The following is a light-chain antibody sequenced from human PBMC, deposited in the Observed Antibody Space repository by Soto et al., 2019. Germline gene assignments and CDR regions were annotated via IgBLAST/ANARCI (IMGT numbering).Light chain of an antibody. Sequence: QSALTQPPSASGSPGQSVTISCTGSSSDIGTYKYVSWYQQHPGKAPKLIIYEVNERPSGVPDRFSGSKSGNTASLTVSGLRAEDEADYYCSSYVTSNNLRVFGTG. J-gene: IGLJ1*01. CDR2: EVN. CDR3: SSYVTSNNLRV. CDR1: SSDIGTYKY. V-gene: IGLV2-8*01.